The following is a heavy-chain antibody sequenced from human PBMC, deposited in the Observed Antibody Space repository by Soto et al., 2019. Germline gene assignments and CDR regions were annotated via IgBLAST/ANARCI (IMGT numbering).Heavy chain of an antibody. Sequence: EVQLLESGGGLVQPGGSLRLSCAASGFTFSSYAMSWVRQAPGKGLEWVSAISGSGGSTYYADSVKGRFTISRDNSKNTLYVQMNSLRAEDTAVYYCAKGLVVADYYYYYGMDVWGQGTTVTVSS. CDR2: ISGSGGST. CDR3: AKGLVVADYYYYYGMDV. J-gene: IGHJ6*02. D-gene: IGHD2-15*01. CDR1: GFTFSSYA. V-gene: IGHV3-23*01.